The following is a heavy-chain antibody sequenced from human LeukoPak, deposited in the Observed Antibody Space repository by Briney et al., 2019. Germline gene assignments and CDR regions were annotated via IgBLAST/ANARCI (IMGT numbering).Heavy chain of an antibody. CDR1: GGXISSGDYY. Sequence: SQTLSLTRTVSGGXISSGDYYWSWIRQHPGKGLEWIGCIYHSGSTYYNPSLKSRIAISVDTSKNQFSLKLSSVTAADTAVYYCARHFDYWGQGTLVTVSS. CDR2: IYHSGST. J-gene: IGHJ4*02. V-gene: IGHV4-31*03. CDR3: ARHFDY.